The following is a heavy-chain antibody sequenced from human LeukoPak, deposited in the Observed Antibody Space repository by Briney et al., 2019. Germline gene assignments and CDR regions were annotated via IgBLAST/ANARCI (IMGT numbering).Heavy chain of an antibody. Sequence: QPGGSLRLSCAASGFTFSSYNMNWVRQAPGKGLEWVSTISGSGGSTYYADSVKGRFTISRDNSKNTLYLQMNSLRAEDTAVYYCARDSPPFTVTPFDYWGQGTLVIVSS. CDR3: ARDSPPFTVTPFDY. CDR2: ISGSGGST. J-gene: IGHJ4*02. D-gene: IGHD4-17*01. V-gene: IGHV3-23*01. CDR1: GFTFSSYN.